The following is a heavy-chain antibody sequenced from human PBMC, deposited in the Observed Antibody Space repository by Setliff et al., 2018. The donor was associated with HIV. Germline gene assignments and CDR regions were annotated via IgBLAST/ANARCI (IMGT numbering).Heavy chain of an antibody. D-gene: IGHD2-2*01. CDR2: IYYSGIT. V-gene: IGHV4-59*01. J-gene: IGHJ4*02. Sequence: SETLSLTCAVSDGSISTYYWSWIRQPPGKGLEWIGYIYYSGITNYSPSLKSRVTLLVDTSKNQFSLRLSSVTAADTAVYFCARALGYCSTTSCYAEYFDYWGQGTVVTVSS. CDR3: ARALGYCSTTSCYAEYFDY. CDR1: DGSISTYY.